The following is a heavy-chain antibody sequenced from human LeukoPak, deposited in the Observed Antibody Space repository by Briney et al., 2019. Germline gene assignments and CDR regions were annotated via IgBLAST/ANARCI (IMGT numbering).Heavy chain of an antibody. CDR1: GFTFDDYA. CDR2: ISWNSGRI. V-gene: IGHV3-9*01. D-gene: IGHD6-19*01. J-gene: IGHJ4*02. CDR3: AKGQSSGGYAASDY. Sequence: GGSLRLSCAASGFTFDDYAMHWVRLAPGKGLEWVSGISWNSGRIGYADSVKGRFTISSDNAKNSVFLKNNSMRAEDTAVYYCAKGQSSGGYAASDYWGQGTLVTVSS.